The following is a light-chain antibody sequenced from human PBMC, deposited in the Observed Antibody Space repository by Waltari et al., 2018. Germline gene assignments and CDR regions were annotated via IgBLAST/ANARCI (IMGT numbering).Light chain of an antibody. V-gene: IGKV3-20*01. CDR1: QSVSSSY. Sequence: DIVLTQSPGTLSLSPGERATLSCRASQSVSSSYFSWYQQKPGQAPRLLIYGASGRATGIPDRFSGSGSGTDFTLTISRLEPEDFAVYYCQQYGKTFGQGTKVEIK. J-gene: IGKJ1*01. CDR3: QQYGKT. CDR2: GAS.